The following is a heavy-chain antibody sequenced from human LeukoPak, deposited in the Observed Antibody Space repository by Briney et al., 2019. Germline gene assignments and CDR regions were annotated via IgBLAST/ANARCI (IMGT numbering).Heavy chain of an antibody. CDR2: ISSNSGTT. V-gene: IGHV3-48*01. D-gene: IGHD6-13*01. CDR3: ARGIAADGRGF. CDR1: GFVFGSYT. J-gene: IGHJ4*02. Sequence: PGGSLRLSCAASGFVFGSYTMNWVRQAPGKGLEWISYISSNSGTTYYANSVKGRFTISRDNAKNSLYLQMNSLRVEDTAVYYCARGIAADGRGFWGQGTLVTVSS.